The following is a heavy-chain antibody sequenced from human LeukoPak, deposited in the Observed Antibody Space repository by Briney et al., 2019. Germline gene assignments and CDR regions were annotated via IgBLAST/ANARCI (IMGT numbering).Heavy chain of an antibody. J-gene: IGHJ3*02. V-gene: IGHV5-51*01. CDR2: IYPGDSDT. CDR3: ARHVGNFGYYDAFHI. D-gene: IGHD1-26*01. Sequence: HGESLKISCKGSGYSFTTYWIGWVRQLPGKGLEWMGIIYPGDSDTRYSPSFQGQVTLSADKSISTAYLQWTSLKASDTAMYYCARHVGNFGYYDAFHIWGQGTMVTVSS. CDR1: GYSFTTYW.